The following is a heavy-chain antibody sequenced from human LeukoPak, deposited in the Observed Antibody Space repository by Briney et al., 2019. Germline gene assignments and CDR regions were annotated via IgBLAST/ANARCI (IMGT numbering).Heavy chain of an antibody. CDR2: IYHSGRT. D-gene: IGHD1-26*01. CDR3: ARGGGLSGSHRRFDY. Sequence: SETLSLTCTVSGGSISNSSYYWGWIRQPPGKGLEWIGIIYHSGRTNYNPSLKSRVTISVDTSKNQFSLKLSSVTAADTAVYYCARGGGLSGSHRRFDYWGQGTLVTVSS. J-gene: IGHJ4*02. CDR1: GGSISNSSYY. V-gene: IGHV4-39*07.